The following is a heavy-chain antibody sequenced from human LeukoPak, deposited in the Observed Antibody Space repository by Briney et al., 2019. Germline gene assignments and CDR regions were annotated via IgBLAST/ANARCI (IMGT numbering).Heavy chain of an antibody. CDR3: ARESHYYYDSSGYYVDY. J-gene: IGHJ4*02. Sequence: PSETLSLTCTVSGGSISSGSYYWSWIRQPAGKGLEWIGRIYTSGSTNYNPSLKSRVTISVDTSKNQFSLKLSSVTAADTAVCYCARESHYYYDSSGYYVDYWGQGTLVTVSS. CDR1: GGSISSGSYY. CDR2: IYTSGST. V-gene: IGHV4-61*02. D-gene: IGHD3-22*01.